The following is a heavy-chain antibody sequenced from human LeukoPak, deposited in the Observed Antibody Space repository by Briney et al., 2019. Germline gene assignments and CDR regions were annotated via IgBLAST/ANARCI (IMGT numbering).Heavy chain of an antibody. V-gene: IGHV4-59*01. Sequence: SETLSLTCTISGGSLGTYFWNWIRQPPGKGLEWIGYVSYSGNTNYNSSLKSRLTISVDPSEKQFFLNLTSATAADTAVYFCVREAAVGYYFDSWGQETPVTVSS. D-gene: IGHD1-26*01. CDR3: VREAAVGYYFDS. CDR1: GGSLGTYF. J-gene: IGHJ4*02. CDR2: VSYSGNT.